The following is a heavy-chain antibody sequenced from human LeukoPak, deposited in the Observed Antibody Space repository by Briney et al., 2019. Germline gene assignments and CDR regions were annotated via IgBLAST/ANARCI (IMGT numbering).Heavy chain of an antibody. D-gene: IGHD1-26*01. J-gene: IGHJ6*03. V-gene: IGHV3-23*01. CDR1: GFTFSSYA. CDR3: ARVGKEPTQYYYYYYYMDV. Sequence: GGSLRLSCAASGFTFSSYAMSWVRQAPGKGLEWVSAISGSGGSTYYADSVKGRFTISRDNSKNTLYLQMNSLRAEDTAVYYCARVGKEPTQYYYYYYYMDVWGKGTTVTVSS. CDR2: ISGSGGST.